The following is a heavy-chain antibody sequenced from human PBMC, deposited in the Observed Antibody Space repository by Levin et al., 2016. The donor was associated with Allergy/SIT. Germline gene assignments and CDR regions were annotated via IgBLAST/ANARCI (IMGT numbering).Heavy chain of an antibody. D-gene: IGHD7-27*01. CDR2: ISAYNGNT. CDR3: ARETGGSRAYYYYGMDV. V-gene: IGHV1-18*04. CDR1: GYTFTSYY. Sequence: ASVKVSCKASGYTFTSYYMHWVRQAPGQGLEWMGWISAYNGNTNYAQKLQGRVTMTTDTSTSTAYMELRSLRSDDTAVYYCARETGGSRAYYYYGMDVWGQGTTVTVSS. J-gene: IGHJ6*02.